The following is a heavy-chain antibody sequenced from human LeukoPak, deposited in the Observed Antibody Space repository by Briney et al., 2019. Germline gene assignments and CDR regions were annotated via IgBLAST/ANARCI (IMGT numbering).Heavy chain of an antibody. J-gene: IGHJ1*01. Sequence: PGGSPRLSCAASGFTFSSYGMHWVRQAPGKGLEWVSFIRYDGSNKYYADSVKGRFTISRDNSKNTLYLQMNRLRAEDAAVYYCAKGPPDTVQYFQHWGQGTLVTVSS. CDR1: GFTFSSYG. V-gene: IGHV3-30*02. CDR2: IRYDGSNK. D-gene: IGHD5-18*01. CDR3: AKGPPDTVQYFQH.